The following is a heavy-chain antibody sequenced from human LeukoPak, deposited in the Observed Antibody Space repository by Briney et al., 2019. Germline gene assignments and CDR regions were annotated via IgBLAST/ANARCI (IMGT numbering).Heavy chain of an antibody. V-gene: IGHV3-21*01. J-gene: IGHJ4*02. CDR2: ISSSSTYI. CDR3: ARTRITVTTRSWDY. D-gene: IGHD4-17*01. CDR1: GFTVSSIH. Sequence: GGSLRLSCAASGFTVSSIHMVWVRQAPGKGLEWVSSISSSSTYIYYADSVKGRFTISRDNTKNPLYLQINSLRAEDTAVYYCARTRITVTTRSWDYWGQGTLVTVSS.